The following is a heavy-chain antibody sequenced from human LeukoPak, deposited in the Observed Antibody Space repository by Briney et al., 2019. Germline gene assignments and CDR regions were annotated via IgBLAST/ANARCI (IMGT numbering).Heavy chain of an antibody. CDR1: GFTFSSYA. CDR2: ISGSGDST. Sequence: PGGSLRLSCAASGFTFSSYAMSWVRQAPGKGLEWVSGISGSGDSTYYANSVKGRFTISRANSKNTVYLQMNSLRAEDTAGYYCAKDGVNWGSYFDYWGQGTLVTVSS. J-gene: IGHJ4*02. D-gene: IGHD7-27*01. V-gene: IGHV3-23*01. CDR3: AKDGVNWGSYFDY.